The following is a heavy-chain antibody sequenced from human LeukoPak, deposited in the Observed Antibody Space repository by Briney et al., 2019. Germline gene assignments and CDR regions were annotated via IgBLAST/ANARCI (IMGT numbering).Heavy chain of an antibody. CDR2: ITSSSRHL. CDR3: ASFSSVFESGSAFDI. Sequence: SGGSLRLSCAASGFTFSSYTMNWVRQGPGKGLEWVSSITSSSRHLYYADSVKGRFTISRDNAKNSLYLQMNSLRAEDTAVYYCASFSSVFESGSAFDIWGQGTMVTVSS. CDR1: GFTFSSYT. D-gene: IGHD6-19*01. V-gene: IGHV3-21*01. J-gene: IGHJ3*02.